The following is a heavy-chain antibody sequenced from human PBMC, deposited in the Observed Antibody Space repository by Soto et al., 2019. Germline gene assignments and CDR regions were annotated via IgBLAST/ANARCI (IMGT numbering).Heavy chain of an antibody. D-gene: IGHD6-13*01. Sequence: ASVKISCKASGGTFSSYAISWVRQAPGQGLEWMGGIIPIFGTANYAQKFQGRVTITADESTSTAYMELSSLRSEDTAVYYCARVLGRIAAAGSYYYYGMDVWGQGTTVTVSS. J-gene: IGHJ6*02. CDR2: IIPIFGTA. CDR1: GGTFSSYA. V-gene: IGHV1-69*13. CDR3: ARVLGRIAAAGSYYYYGMDV.